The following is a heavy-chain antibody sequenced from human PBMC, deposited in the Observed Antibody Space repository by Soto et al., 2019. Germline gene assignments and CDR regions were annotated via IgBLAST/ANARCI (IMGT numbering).Heavy chain of an antibody. CDR3: ARDQNWNSYDYYYYGMDV. D-gene: IGHD1-1*01. V-gene: IGHV3-21*01. Sequence: XGSLSLSCAASGFTVSSYSMNWVRKGPGKGLEWVSSISSSSSYIYYADSVKGRFTISRDNAKNSLYLQMNSLRAEDTAVYYCARDQNWNSYDYYYYGMDVWGQGTTVTVSS. CDR2: ISSSSSYI. J-gene: IGHJ6*02. CDR1: GFTVSSYS.